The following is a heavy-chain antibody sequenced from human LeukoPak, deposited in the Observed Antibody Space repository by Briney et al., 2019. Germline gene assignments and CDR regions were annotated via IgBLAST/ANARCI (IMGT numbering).Heavy chain of an antibody. CDR1: GYTFTSYG. D-gene: IGHD6-19*01. Sequence: ASVKVSCKASGYTFTSYGISWVRQAPGQGLEWMGWISAYNGNTNYAQKLQGRVTMTTDTSTSTAYMELRSLRSDDTAVYYCARGVIEGQWLVSYYFDYWGQGTLVTVSS. J-gene: IGHJ4*02. CDR2: ISAYNGNT. V-gene: IGHV1-18*01. CDR3: ARGVIEGQWLVSYYFDY.